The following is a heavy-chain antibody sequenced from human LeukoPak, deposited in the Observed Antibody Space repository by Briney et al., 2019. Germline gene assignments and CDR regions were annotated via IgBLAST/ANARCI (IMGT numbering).Heavy chain of an antibody. J-gene: IGHJ4*02. V-gene: IGHV3-23*01. CDR1: GFTFTNYA. D-gene: IGHD3-3*01. CDR3: AKDIGSLGVDSYNDY. CDR2: VSGSGSAT. Sequence: GGSLRLSCAASGFTFTNYAMSWVRQAPEKGLEWVSVVSGSGSATYYADSVKGRFTISRDNSKNTLYLKMNSPRAEDTAVYYCAKDIGSLGVDSYNDYWGQGALVTVSS.